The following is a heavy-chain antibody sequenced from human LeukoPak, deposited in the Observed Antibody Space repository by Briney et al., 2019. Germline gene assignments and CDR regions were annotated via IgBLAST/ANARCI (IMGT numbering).Heavy chain of an antibody. Sequence: SETLSFTCTVSGGSISSYYWSWIRQPPGKGLEWIGYIYTSGSTNYNPSLKSRVTISVDTSKNQFSLKLSSVTAADTAVYNRARLNGGYIYGYNYYYYYMDGWGKGTTVTVSS. CDR3: ARLNGGYIYGYNYYYYYMDG. J-gene: IGHJ6*03. D-gene: IGHD5-18*01. CDR2: IYTSGST. CDR1: GGSISSYY. V-gene: IGHV4-4*09.